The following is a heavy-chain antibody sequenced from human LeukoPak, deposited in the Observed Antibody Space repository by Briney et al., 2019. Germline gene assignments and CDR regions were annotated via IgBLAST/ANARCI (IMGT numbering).Heavy chain of an antibody. CDR1: GLAFSAYK. D-gene: IGHD2-15*01. CDR2: ISTDGYTT. CDR3: VVGGSPGY. Sequence: GGSLRLSCAASGLAFSAYKMHWVRQAPRKGLVWVSRISTDGYTTDYADFVQGRFTAFRDNTKNTWSLEMNSLRAEDTAVYFCVVGGSPGYWGQGTLVTVSS. V-gene: IGHV3-74*01. J-gene: IGHJ4*02.